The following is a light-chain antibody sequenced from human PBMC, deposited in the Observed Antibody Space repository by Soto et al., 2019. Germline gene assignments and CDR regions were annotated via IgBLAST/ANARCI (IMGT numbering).Light chain of an antibody. Sequence: EIVMTQSSATLSVSPGERATLSCRASQSVSSNLAWYQQKPGQAPRLLIYGASTRATGIPARFSGSRSGTEFTLTISSPQSEDFALYYCQQHNNWPYTFGQGTRLEIK. CDR3: QQHNNWPYT. J-gene: IGKJ5*01. V-gene: IGKV3-15*01. CDR2: GAS. CDR1: QSVSSN.